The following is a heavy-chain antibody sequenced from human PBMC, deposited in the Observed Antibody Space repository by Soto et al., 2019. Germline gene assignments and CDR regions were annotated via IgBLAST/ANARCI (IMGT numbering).Heavy chain of an antibody. V-gene: IGHV4-34*01. Sequence: ETLSLTCAVYGGSFSDYYWTWVRQAPGRGLEWIGETNHSGSTYYNPSLKSRVTISVDTSKNQFSLKLSSVTAADTAVYYCARERSPQIGAPDYWGQGTLVTVSS. CDR2: TNHSGST. J-gene: IGHJ4*02. CDR1: GGSFSDYY. CDR3: ARERSPQIGAPDY. D-gene: IGHD3-22*01.